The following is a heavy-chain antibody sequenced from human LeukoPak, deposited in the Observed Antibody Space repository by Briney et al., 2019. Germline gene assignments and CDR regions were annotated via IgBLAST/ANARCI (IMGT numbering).Heavy chain of an antibody. J-gene: IGHJ6*02. Sequence: GGSLRLSCAASGFSFSSYAIHWVRQAPGKGLEWVASINHNGNVNYYVDSVKGRFTISRDNAKNSLYLQMSNLRAEDTAVYFCARGGGLDVWGQGATVTVSS. D-gene: IGHD3-16*01. V-gene: IGHV3-7*03. CDR2: INHNGNVN. CDR1: GFSFSSYA. CDR3: ARGGGLDV.